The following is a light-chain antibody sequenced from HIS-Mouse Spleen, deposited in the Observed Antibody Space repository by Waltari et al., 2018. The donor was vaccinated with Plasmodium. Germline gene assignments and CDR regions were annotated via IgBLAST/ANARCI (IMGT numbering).Light chain of an antibody. J-gene: IGLJ2*01. CDR2: DNN. Sequence: QSVFTQPPSVSAAPGQTVTIPRSGTSSTIGNIYVHWSHQLPGTAPKLLIYDNNKRPSGIPDRFSGSKSGTSATLGITGLQTGDEADYYCGTWDSSLSAGVVFGGGTKLTVL. V-gene: IGLV1-51*01. CDR3: GTWDSSLSAGVV. CDR1: SSTIGNIY.